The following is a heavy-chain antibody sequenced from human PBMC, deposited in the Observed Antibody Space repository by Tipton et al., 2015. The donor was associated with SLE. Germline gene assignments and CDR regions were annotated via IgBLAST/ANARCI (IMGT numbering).Heavy chain of an antibody. CDR1: GFTFSSYD. J-gene: IGHJ4*02. V-gene: IGHV3-13*01. CDR2: IGTAGDT. D-gene: IGHD5-18*01. CDR3: ARGIQLGPIDY. Sequence: GSLRLSCAASGFTFSSYDMHWVRQATGKGLEWVSAIGTAGDTYYPGSVKGRFTISRENAKNSLYLQMNSLRAEDTAVYYCARGIQLGPIDYWGQGTLVTVSS.